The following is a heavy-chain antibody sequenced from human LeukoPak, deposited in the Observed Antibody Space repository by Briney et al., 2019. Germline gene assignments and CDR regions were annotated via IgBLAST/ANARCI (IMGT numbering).Heavy chain of an antibody. CDR3: AKRPGGYSYGTWDY. CDR2: ISGSGGST. Sequence: GGSLRLSCAASGFTVSSNYMTWVRQAPGKGLEWVSTISGSGGSTYYADSVKGRFTISRDNSKNTLYLQMNSLRAEDTAVYYCAKRPGGYSYGTWDYWGQGTLVTVSS. V-gene: IGHV3-23*01. CDR1: GFTVSSNY. D-gene: IGHD5-18*01. J-gene: IGHJ4*02.